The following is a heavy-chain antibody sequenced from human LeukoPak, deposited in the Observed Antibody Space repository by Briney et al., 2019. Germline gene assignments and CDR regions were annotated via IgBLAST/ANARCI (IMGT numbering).Heavy chain of an antibody. V-gene: IGHV4-59*01. J-gene: IGHJ5*02. Sequence: SSETLSLTCAVYGGSFSGYYWSWIRQPPGKGLEWIGYIYYSGSTNYNPSLKSRVTISVDTSKNQFSLKLSSVTPADTAVYYCARGRNTYYYGSGSYPRRGSVWFDPWGQGTLVTVSS. CDR1: GGSFSGYY. D-gene: IGHD3-10*01. CDR2: IYYSGST. CDR3: ARGRNTYYYGSGSYPRRGSVWFDP.